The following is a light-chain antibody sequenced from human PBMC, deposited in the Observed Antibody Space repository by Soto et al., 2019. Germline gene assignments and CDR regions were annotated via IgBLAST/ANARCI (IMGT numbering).Light chain of an antibody. Sequence: EIVLTQSPGTLSLSPGERATLSCGASQSVGSTNLAWYQQKPGQAPRLLIYGTSSRPIGIPDRFSGSGSGTDFTLTISRLEPEDFAVYYCQQYDNSRWTLGQGTRVEIK. CDR3: QQYDNSRWT. CDR1: QSVGSTN. J-gene: IGKJ1*01. CDR2: GTS. V-gene: IGKV3-20*01.